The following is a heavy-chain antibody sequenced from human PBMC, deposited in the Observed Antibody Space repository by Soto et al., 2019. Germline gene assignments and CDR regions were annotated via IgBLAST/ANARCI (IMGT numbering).Heavy chain of an antibody. Sequence: TSETLSLTCSVSGDSISNSRFYWAWIRQPPGEGLEWIGSIYHTGNAYYNPSLKSRVTIFVDTSKNQFSLKLTSVTAADTALYYCARDYFDSSDYTTNWFDPWGQGTLVTVS. J-gene: IGHJ5*02. CDR1: GDSISNSRFY. CDR3: ARDYFDSSDYTTNWFDP. CDR2: IYHTGNA. D-gene: IGHD3-22*01. V-gene: IGHV4-39*01.